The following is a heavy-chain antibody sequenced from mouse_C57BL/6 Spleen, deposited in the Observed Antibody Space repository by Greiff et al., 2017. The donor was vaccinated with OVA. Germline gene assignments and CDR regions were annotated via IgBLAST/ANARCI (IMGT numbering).Heavy chain of an antibody. J-gene: IGHJ4*01. D-gene: IGHD2-5*01. CDR3: ARRGNSNYEGYAMDY. Sequence: VQLQQSGAELVKPGASVKLSCKASGYTFTSYWMHWVKQRPGQGLEWIGMIHPNSGSTNYNEKFKSKATLTVDKSSSTAYMQLSSLTSEDSAVYYCARRGNSNYEGYAMDYWGQGTSVTVSS. CDR2: IHPNSGST. CDR1: GYTFTSYW. V-gene: IGHV1-64*01.